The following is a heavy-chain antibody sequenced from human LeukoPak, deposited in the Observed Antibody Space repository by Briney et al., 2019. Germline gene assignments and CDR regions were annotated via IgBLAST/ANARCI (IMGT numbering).Heavy chain of an antibody. V-gene: IGHV3-21*01. J-gene: IGHJ4*02. Sequence: GGSLRLSCAASGFTFSSYSMNWVRQAPGKGLEWVSSISSSSSYIYYADSVEGRFTISRDNAKNSLYVQMNSLRAEDTAVYYCARHEGTSGWPFDYWGQGTLVTVSS. D-gene: IGHD6-19*01. CDR1: GFTFSSYS. CDR2: ISSSSSYI. CDR3: ARHEGTSGWPFDY.